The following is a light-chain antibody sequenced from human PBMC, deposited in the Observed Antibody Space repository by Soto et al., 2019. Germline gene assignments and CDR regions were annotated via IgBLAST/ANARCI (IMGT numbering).Light chain of an antibody. Sequence: EIVLMHSPGTLSFSPCEIATLSFSSSQTMTRAYVAWYQQKPGQAPRLLIYAASYRATGISDRFSGSGSGTDFSLTISRLEPEDSAVYYCHKYHSPPQNFGQGTKVDIK. CDR1: QTMTRAY. CDR3: HKYHSPPQN. CDR2: AAS. V-gene: IGKV3-20*01. J-gene: IGKJ2*01.